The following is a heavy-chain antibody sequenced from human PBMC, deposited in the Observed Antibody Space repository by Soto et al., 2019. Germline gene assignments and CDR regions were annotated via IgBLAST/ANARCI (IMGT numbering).Heavy chain of an antibody. CDR3: ARVYCSSISCYAVSYYYYMDV. J-gene: IGHJ6*03. CDR1: GFTFSTYS. CDR2: ISSSSSYI. D-gene: IGHD2-2*01. V-gene: IGHV3-21*01. Sequence: PGGSLRLSCAASGFTFSTYSMNWVRQAPGKGLEWVSSISSSSSYIYYADSVKGRFTISRDNAKNSLYLQMNSLRAEDTAVYYCARVYCSSISCYAVSYYYYMDVWGQGTTVTVSS.